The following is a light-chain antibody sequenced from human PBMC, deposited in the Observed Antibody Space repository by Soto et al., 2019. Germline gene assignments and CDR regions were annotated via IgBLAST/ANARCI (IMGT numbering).Light chain of an antibody. V-gene: IGKV3-11*01. Sequence: IVLTQSPATLSLSPGERATLSCRASQSVGIFLAWYQHKPGLAPRLLIFDASNRATGIPARFSGCGSGTDFTLTISSLEPEDFAIYYCQHRSSWPLTFGKGTRLE. CDR3: QHRSSWPLT. CDR1: QSVGIF. CDR2: DAS. J-gene: IGKJ5*01.